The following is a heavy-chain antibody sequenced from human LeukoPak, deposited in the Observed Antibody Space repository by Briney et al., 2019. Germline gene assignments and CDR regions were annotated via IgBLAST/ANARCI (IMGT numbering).Heavy chain of an antibody. V-gene: IGHV4-38-2*01. D-gene: IGHD3-3*01. CDR1: GYSISSGYY. CDR2: IYHSGST. J-gene: IGHJ4*02. Sequence: PSETLSLTCAVSGYSISSGYYWGWMRQPPGQGLEWIGRIYHSGSTYYNPSLKSRVTISVDTSKNQFSRTLSSVPAADTAVYYCARSDFWSGYCDYWGQGTLVTVSS. CDR3: ARSDFWSGYCDY.